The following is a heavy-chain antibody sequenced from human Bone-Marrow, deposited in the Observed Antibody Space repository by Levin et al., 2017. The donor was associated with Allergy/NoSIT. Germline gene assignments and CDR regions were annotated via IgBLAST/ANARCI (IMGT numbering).Heavy chain of an antibody. Sequence: SQTLSLTCTVSGGSISSSSYYWGWIRQPPGKGLEWIGSIYYSGSTYYNPSLKSRVTISVDTSKNQFSLKLSSVTAADTAVYYCARHIDYYDYGMDVWGQGTTVTVSS. CDR2: IYYSGST. CDR1: GGSISSSSYY. J-gene: IGHJ6*02. V-gene: IGHV4-39*01. D-gene: IGHD2-15*01. CDR3: ARHIDYYDYGMDV.